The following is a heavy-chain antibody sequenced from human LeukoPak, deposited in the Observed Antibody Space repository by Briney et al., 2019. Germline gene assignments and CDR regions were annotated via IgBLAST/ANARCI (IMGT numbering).Heavy chain of an antibody. CDR2: INPNSGGT. D-gene: IGHD3-22*01. V-gene: IGHV1-2*02. Sequence: ASVRVSCKASGYTFTVYYMHWVRQAPGQGREWMGWINPNSGGTKYAQKFEGRVTMTRDTSISTAYMELSRLRSDDTVVYYCAGRGYYDSSGQLDYWGQGTLVTVSS. J-gene: IGHJ4*02. CDR1: GYTFTVYY. CDR3: AGRGYYDSSGQLDY.